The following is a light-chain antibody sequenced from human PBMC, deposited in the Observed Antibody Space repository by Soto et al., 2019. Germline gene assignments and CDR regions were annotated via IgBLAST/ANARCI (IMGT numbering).Light chain of an antibody. Sequence: EIVLTQAPVTLSSSPGERATLSCRASESVSSNYLAWYQQRPGQAPRLLIYASSTRARGIPDRCGGGGAGKDFPITVRRVEAEDFAVYCCQQYGSAPWTFGQGTKV. CDR2: ASS. V-gene: IGKV3-20*01. J-gene: IGKJ1*01. CDR3: QQYGSAPWT. CDR1: ESVSSNY.